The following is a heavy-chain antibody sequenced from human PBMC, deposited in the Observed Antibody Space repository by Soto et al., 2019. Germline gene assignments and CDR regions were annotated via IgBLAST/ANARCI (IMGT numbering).Heavy chain of an antibody. CDR3: AKDFYDS. CDR2: ISNDGNIK. Sequence: QEQLVGSGGGVCQPGRSLRLSCAASGFTFSNYGMHWVRQAPGKGLEWVAVISNDGNIKYYADSVKGRFTISRDNSKNTMYLQMNSLRAEDTAVYYCAKDFYDSWGQGTRVTVSS. V-gene: IGHV3-30*18. J-gene: IGHJ4*02. CDR1: GFTFSNYG. D-gene: IGHD3-16*01.